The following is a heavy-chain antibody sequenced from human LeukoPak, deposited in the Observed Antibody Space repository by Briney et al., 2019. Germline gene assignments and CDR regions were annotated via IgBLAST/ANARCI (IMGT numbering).Heavy chain of an antibody. CDR2: INQDGSEK. D-gene: IGHD2-2*01. J-gene: IGHJ3*01. V-gene: IGHV3-7*03. CDR3: AKRHGTS. CDR1: GFTFSSFW. Sequence: GGSLRLSCAASGFTFSSFWMSWVRQAPGEGLEWVANINQDGSEKFFADSVKGRFTISRDNAKNSLYLQMNSLRAEDTAVYYCAKRHGTSWGQGTMVTVSS.